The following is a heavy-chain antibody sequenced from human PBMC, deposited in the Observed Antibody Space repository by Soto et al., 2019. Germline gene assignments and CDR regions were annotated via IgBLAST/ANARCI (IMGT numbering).Heavy chain of an antibody. CDR3: ARLDTYYYDSSGYYSVPHAFDI. V-gene: IGHV4-61*01. CDR1: GGSVSSGSYY. Sequence: SETLSLTCTVSGGSVSSGSYYWSWIRQPPGKGLEWIGYIYYSGSTNYNPSLKSRVTISVDTSKSQFSLKLSSVTAADTAVYYCARLDTYYYDSSGYYSVPHAFDIWGQGTMVTVSS. CDR2: IYYSGST. J-gene: IGHJ3*02. D-gene: IGHD3-22*01.